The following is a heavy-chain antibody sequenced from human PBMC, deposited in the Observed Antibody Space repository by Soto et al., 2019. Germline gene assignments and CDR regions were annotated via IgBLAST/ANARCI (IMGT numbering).Heavy chain of an antibody. CDR2: INHSGST. D-gene: IGHD3-10*01. CDR3: ARWVTMVRGLTANYYYYYMDV. V-gene: IGHV4-34*01. J-gene: IGHJ6*03. CDR1: GGSFRGYH. Sequence: QVQLQQWGAGLLKPSETLSLTCAVYGGSFRGYHWSWIRQPPGKGLEWIGEINHSGSTNYPPSLKSRVTISLDTSKNQFSLKLSSVTAADTAVYYCARWVTMVRGLTANYYYYYMDVWGKGTTVTVSS.